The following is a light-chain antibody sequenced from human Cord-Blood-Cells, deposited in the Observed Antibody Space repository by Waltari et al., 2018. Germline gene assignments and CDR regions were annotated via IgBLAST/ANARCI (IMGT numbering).Light chain of an antibody. V-gene: IGKV2-28*01. Sequence: IVMTQSPLSLPVTPGEPASISFRSSQSLLHSNGYNYLHWYLQKPGQSPQLLIYLGSNRASGVPDRFSGSGSGTDFTLKISRVEAEDVGVYYCMQALQTPFTFGPGTKVDIK. CDR1: QSLLHSNGYNY. CDR2: LGS. J-gene: IGKJ3*01. CDR3: MQALQTPFT.